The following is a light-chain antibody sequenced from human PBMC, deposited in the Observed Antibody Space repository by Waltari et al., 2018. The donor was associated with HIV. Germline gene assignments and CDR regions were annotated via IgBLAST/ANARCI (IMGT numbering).Light chain of an antibody. CDR1: QSVSSN. Sequence: EIVMTQSPATLSVSQGERATLSCRASQSVSSNLAWYQQKPGQAPRLLIYDASTRATGIPASFSGSGSGTDFSLHISSLKSEDFAVYYCLQYNNWWTFGQGTKVEIK. CDR2: DAS. CDR3: LQYNNWWT. V-gene: IGKV3-15*01. J-gene: IGKJ1*01.